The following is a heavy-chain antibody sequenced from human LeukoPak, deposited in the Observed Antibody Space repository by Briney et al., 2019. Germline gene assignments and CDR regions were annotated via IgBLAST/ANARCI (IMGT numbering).Heavy chain of an antibody. CDR3: ARQVIVLKLSARSDMDV. CDR2: INHSGST. V-gene: IGHV4-34*01. Sequence: SETLSLTCGVYGGSFSGYYWSWIRQPPGKGLEWIGEINHSGSTNYNPSLRSRVTMSVDTSKSQFSLKLRSVTAADTAVYYCARQVIVLKLSARSDMDVWGQGTTVTVSS. CDR1: GGSFSGYY. J-gene: IGHJ6*02. D-gene: IGHD2-8*01.